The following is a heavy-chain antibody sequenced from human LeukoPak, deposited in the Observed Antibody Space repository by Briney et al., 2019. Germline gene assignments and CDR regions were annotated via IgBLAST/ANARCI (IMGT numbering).Heavy chain of an antibody. D-gene: IGHD4-17*01. CDR1: AFTFSSYG. CDR2: MWYDGSNK. CDR3: ATDEVTTPRD. Sequence: GGSLRLSCAASAFTFSSYGMHWVRQAPGKGLEWVAVMWYDGSNKYYADSVKGRFTISRDNSKNTLYLQMHSLRAEDTAVYYCATDEVTTPRDRGQGTLVTVSS. J-gene: IGHJ4*02. V-gene: IGHV3-33*01.